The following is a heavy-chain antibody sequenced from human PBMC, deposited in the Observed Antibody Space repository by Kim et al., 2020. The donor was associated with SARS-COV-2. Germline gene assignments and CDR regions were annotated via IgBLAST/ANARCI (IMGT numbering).Heavy chain of an antibody. V-gene: IGHV3-33*06. CDR3: AKFTSSWYGDYYYYGMDV. J-gene: IGHJ6*02. D-gene: IGHD6-13*01. Sequence: VKGRFTISRDNSKNMLYLQMNSLRGEDTAVYYCAKFTSSWYGDYYYYGMDVWGQGTTVTVSS.